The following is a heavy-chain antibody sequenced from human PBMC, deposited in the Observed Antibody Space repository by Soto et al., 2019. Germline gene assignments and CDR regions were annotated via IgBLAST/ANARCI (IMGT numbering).Heavy chain of an antibody. D-gene: IGHD2-15*01. J-gene: IGHJ5*02. CDR3: ARDLKEYCSDGKCNWFDP. CDR1: GASISTYY. CDR2: ISYSGST. Sequence: SETLSLTCPVSGASISTYYWSWIRQPPGKGLEWIGYISYSGSTNYNPSLKSRVTISFDASKNQISLQVRSATAADAAVYYCARDLKEYCSDGKCNWFDPWGQGTLVTVSS. V-gene: IGHV4-59*01.